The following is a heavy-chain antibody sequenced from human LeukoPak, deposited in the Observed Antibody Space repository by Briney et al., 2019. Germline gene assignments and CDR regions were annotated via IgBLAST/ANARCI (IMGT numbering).Heavy chain of an antibody. Sequence: PGGSLRLSCAASGFTFSSYWMSWVRQAPEKGLEWVAKIKPDGSEIYHVDSVQGRFTISRDNAKNSLYLQMNSLRAEDTAVYYCATSRFYLESWGQGTLVTVS. CDR2: IKPDGSEI. CDR3: ATSRFYLES. CDR1: GFTFSSYW. V-gene: IGHV3-7*03. J-gene: IGHJ4*02.